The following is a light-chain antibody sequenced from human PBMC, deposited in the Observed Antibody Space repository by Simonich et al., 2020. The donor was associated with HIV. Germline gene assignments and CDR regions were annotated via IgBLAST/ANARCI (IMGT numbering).Light chain of an antibody. V-gene: IGKV2-28*01. J-gene: IGKJ3*01. CDR1: QSLLHRDGKTY. Sequence: DIMMTQTPLSLSVTPGQPASISCKSSQSLLHRDGKTYLYWYLQKTGQSPQLLIYLGSNRDTGVPDRFSGSGAGTDFTLKISRVEAEDVGVYYCMQALQTPFTFGPGTKVDIK. CDR2: LGS. CDR3: MQALQTPFT.